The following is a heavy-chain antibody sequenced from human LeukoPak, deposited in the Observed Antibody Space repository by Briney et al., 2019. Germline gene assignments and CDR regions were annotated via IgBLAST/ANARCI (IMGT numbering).Heavy chain of an antibody. Sequence: SVRVSCKASGGTFSSYAISWVRQAPGQGLEWMGGIIPIFGTANYAQKFQGRVTITADESTSTAYMELGSLRSEDTAVYYCARVRDSSSWYDFDYWGQGTLVTVSS. CDR3: ARVRDSSSWYDFDY. V-gene: IGHV1-69*13. CDR1: GGTFSSYA. D-gene: IGHD6-13*01. CDR2: IIPIFGTA. J-gene: IGHJ4*02.